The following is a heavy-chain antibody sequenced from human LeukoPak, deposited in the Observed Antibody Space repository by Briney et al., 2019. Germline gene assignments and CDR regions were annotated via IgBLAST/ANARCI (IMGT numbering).Heavy chain of an antibody. CDR2: IRYDGSNK. Sequence: GGSLRLSCAASGFTFSSYGMHWVRQAPGKGLEWVAFIRYDGSNKNYADSVKGRFTISRDNSKNTLYLQMNSLRAEDTAMYYCAKVRGYYYDSTVDYWGQGTLVTISS. J-gene: IGHJ4*02. CDR3: AKVRGYYYDSTVDY. CDR1: GFTFSSYG. D-gene: IGHD3-22*01. V-gene: IGHV3-30*02.